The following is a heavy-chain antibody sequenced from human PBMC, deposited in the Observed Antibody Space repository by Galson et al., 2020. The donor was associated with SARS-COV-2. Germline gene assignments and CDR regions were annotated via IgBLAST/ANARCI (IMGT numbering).Heavy chain of an antibody. CDR3: AREERFLMGGAFAV. Sequence: GESLKISCAASGFMFDDYWISWVRQAPGKGLEWVANIKKDGSEKYYVDSVKGRFSISRDNAKNSLYLQMNSLRADDTAVYYCAREERFLMGGAFAVWGQGTMVTVSS. D-gene: IGHD1-1*01. V-gene: IGHV3-7*03. CDR2: IKKDGSEK. J-gene: IGHJ3*01. CDR1: GFMFDDYW.